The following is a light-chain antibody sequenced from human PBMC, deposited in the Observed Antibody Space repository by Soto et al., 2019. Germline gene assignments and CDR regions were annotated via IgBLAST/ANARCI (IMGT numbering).Light chain of an antibody. J-gene: IGLJ2*01. CDR2: EGS. Sequence: QSALTQPASVSGSPGQSITISCTGTRSDVGRYNLVSWYQQHPGEAPKLMIYEGSTRPSGVSNRFSGSKSGNTASLTISGLQAEDEADYYCGSYAGSNTLVFGGGTKLTVL. CDR3: GSYAGSNTLV. CDR1: RSDVGRYNL. V-gene: IGLV2-23*01.